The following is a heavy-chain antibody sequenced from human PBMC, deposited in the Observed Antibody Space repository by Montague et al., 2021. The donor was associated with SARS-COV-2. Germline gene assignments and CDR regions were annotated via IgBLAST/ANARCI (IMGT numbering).Heavy chain of an antibody. Sequence: SETLSLTCAVYGGSFSGYYWSWIRQPPGKGLEWIGEVNHSGSTKYNPSLKSRVTISVDTSKNQFSLKLSSVTAADKAVYYCARGTKRVFTYIYDSSGSASDYWGQGPLVTVSS. CDR1: GGSFSGYY. CDR3: ARGTKRVFTYIYDSSGSASDY. V-gene: IGHV4-34*01. J-gene: IGHJ4*02. D-gene: IGHD3-22*01. CDR2: VNHSGST.